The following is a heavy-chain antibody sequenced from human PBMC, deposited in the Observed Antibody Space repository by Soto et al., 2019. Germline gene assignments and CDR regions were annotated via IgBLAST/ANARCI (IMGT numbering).Heavy chain of an antibody. J-gene: IGHJ5*02. D-gene: IGHD3-10*01. Sequence: SEPLSLTCSVSGVSITKYYWTWIRHSPGKGLEWIGYVYHTGNTYYNPSLRSRVTISLDTSKNQVSLRLRSVTAADTAVYYCARGRMVRGVIANWFDPWGQGTLVTVPS. CDR1: GVSITKYY. CDR3: ARGRMVRGVIANWFDP. CDR2: VYHTGNT. V-gene: IGHV4-59*01.